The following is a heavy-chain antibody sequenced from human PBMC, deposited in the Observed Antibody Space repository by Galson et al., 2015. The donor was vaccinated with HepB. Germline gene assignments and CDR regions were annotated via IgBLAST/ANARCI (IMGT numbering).Heavy chain of an antibody. J-gene: IGHJ3*02. CDR2: ISWNSGSI. CDR3: AKDSYGDYPNGAFDI. Sequence: SLRLSCAASGFTFDDYAMHWVRHAPGKGLEWVSGISWNSGSIGYADSVKGRFTISRDNAKNSLYLQMNSLRAEDTALYYCAKDSYGDYPNGAFDIWGQGTMVTVSS. D-gene: IGHD4-17*01. CDR1: GFTFDDYA. V-gene: IGHV3-9*01.